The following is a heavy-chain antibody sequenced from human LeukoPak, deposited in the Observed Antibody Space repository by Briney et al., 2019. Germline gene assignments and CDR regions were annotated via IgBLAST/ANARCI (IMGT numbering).Heavy chain of an antibody. CDR3: ARVAKTGRSYSFDY. Sequence: GGSLRLSCVASGFTFSSHDMHWVCQVTGKGLEWVSAIDTAGDTYYPGPVKGRFTISRENAKNSLYLQMNSLRAGDTAVYYCARVAKTGRSYSFDYWGQGTLVTVSS. CDR2: IDTAGDT. CDR1: GFTFSSHD. D-gene: IGHD3-9*01. J-gene: IGHJ4*02. V-gene: IGHV3-13*01.